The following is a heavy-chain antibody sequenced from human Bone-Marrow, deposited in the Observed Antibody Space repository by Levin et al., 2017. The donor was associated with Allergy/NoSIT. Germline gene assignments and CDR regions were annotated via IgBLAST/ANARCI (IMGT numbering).Heavy chain of an antibody. CDR2: VHYSGIT. CDR1: GGSIYTNNYY. D-gene: IGHD2-15*01. J-gene: IGHJ6*02. V-gene: IGHV4-39*01. CDR3: ARHGMGFCSGSSCYGHFAADV. Sequence: SSETLSLTCTVSGGSIYTNNYYWGWIRQPPGEALEWIGGVHYSGITYYNPSLKSRVTMSVDTSKNQFSLKVPSVTAADTAVYHCARHGMGFCSGSSCYGHFAADVWGQGTTVTVSS.